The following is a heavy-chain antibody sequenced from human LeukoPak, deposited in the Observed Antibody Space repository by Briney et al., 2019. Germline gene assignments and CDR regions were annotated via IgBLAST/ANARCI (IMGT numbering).Heavy chain of an antibody. D-gene: IGHD2-15*01. J-gene: IGHJ4*02. CDR1: GYSISSGYY. Sequence: SETLSLTCTVSGYSISSGYYWGWIRQPPGKGLEWIGSIYHSGRTFYNPSLKSRVTISVDTSKNQFSLKLSSVTAADTAVYYCARGGGYYDYWGQGTLVTVSS. CDR3: ARGGGYYDY. V-gene: IGHV4-38-2*02. CDR2: IYHSGRT.